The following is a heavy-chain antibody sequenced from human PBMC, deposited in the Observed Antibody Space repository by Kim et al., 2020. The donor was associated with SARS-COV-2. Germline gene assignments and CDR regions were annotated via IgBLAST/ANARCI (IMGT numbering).Heavy chain of an antibody. J-gene: IGHJ6*02. CDR1: GGSISSYY. CDR3: ARDAGEVAAELPRYYYYGMDV. D-gene: IGHD6-13*01. Sequence: SETLSLTCTVSGGSISSYYWSWIRQPAGKGLEWIGRIYTSGSTNYNPSLKSRVTMSVDTSKNQFSLKLSSVTAADTAVYYCARDAGEVAAELPRYYYYGMDVWGQGTTVTVSS. CDR2: IYTSGST. V-gene: IGHV4-4*07.